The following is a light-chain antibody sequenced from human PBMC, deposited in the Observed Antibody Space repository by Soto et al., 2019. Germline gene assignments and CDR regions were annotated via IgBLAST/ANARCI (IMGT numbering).Light chain of an antibody. CDR1: SSDVGGYDF. CDR2: QVS. J-gene: IGLJ2*01. Sequence: QSTLTQPASVSGSPGQSITISCTGTSSDVGGYDFVSWYQHHPGKAPRLIIYQVSNRPSGVSNRFSGSKSGNTASLTISGLQPEDEADYYCCSYAGTTTWVFGGGTKLTVL. CDR3: CSYAGTTTWV. V-gene: IGLV2-23*02.